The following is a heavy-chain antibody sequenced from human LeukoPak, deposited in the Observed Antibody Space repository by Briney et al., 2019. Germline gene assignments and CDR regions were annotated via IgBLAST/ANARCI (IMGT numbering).Heavy chain of an antibody. Sequence: GRSLRLSCAASGFTFSSYAMHWVRQAPGKGLEWVAALSYGGSNEYYAVSVKGRFTISRDNSKNTLYLQMNSLRAEDMAVYYCARGRQYFYGSGILGWIDPWGQGTLVTVSS. CDR1: GFTFSSYA. J-gene: IGHJ5*02. CDR3: ARGRQYFYGSGILGWIDP. V-gene: IGHV3-30*01. CDR2: LSYGGSNE. D-gene: IGHD3-10*01.